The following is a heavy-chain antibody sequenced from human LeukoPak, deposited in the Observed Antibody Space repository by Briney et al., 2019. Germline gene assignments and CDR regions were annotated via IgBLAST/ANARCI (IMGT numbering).Heavy chain of an antibody. CDR1: GFTFSSYG. D-gene: IGHD5-18*01. V-gene: IGHV3-30*03. CDR2: ISYDGSNK. Sequence: HPGGSLRLSCAASGFTFSSYGMHWVRQAPGKGLEWVAVISYDGSNKYYADSVKGRFTISRDNSKNTLYLQMNSLGAEDTAVYYCAREGYSYGYMAFDIWGQGTMVTVSS. J-gene: IGHJ3*02. CDR3: AREGYSYGYMAFDI.